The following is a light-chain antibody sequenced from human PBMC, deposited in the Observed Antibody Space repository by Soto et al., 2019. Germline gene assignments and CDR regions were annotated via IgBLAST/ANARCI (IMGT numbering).Light chain of an antibody. CDR2: GAS. CDR1: ESVTSSH. J-gene: IGKJ5*01. Sequence: EIVLTQSPDTLSLSPGERATLSCRASESVTSSHLAWYQQKRGQAPRLLIYGASSRATGIPDRFSGSGSGKDFTLTISRLEPEDFAVYYCQHYGSSSKTCGXGTRLEIK. CDR3: QHYGSSSKT. V-gene: IGKV3-20*01.